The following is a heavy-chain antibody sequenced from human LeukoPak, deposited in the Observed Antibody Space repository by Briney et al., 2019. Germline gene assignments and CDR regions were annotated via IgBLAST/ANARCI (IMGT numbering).Heavy chain of an antibody. V-gene: IGHV3-23*01. J-gene: IGHJ4*02. D-gene: IGHD3-22*01. CDR3: AKHADSSGRPRAGFDH. Sequence: PGGSLRLSCAASGFTFNYAMTWARQPPGKGLEWVPAISGSGGSTYYADSVKGRFTISKDNSKNTLYLLMSSLRPEDTAVYYCAKHADSSGRPRAGFDHWGQGTLVTVSS. CDR2: ISGSGGST. CDR1: GFTFNYA.